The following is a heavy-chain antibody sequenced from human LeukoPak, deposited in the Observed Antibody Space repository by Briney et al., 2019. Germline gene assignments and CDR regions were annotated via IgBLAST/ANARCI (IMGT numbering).Heavy chain of an antibody. J-gene: IGHJ4*02. Sequence: ASVKVSCKASGYTFTSYGISWVRQAPGQGLEWMGRISPNSGGTNYAQKFQGRVTMTTDTSISTAYMELSRLRSDDTAVYYCARELPFDCWGQGTLVTVSS. V-gene: IGHV1-2*06. CDR2: ISPNSGGT. CDR3: ARELPFDC. CDR1: GYTFTSYG.